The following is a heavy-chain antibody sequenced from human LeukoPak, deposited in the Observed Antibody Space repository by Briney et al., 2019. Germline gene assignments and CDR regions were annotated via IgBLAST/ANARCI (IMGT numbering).Heavy chain of an antibody. V-gene: IGHV1-2*02. CDR3: AREGASIAARGDMG. CDR2: INPNSGGT. D-gene: IGHD6-6*01. Sequence: ASVKVSCKASGYTFTGYYMHWVRQAPGQGLEWMGWINPNSGGTNYAQKFQGRATMTRDTSISTAYMELSRLRSDDTAVYYCAREGASIAARGDMGWGQGALVTVSS. J-gene: IGHJ4*02. CDR1: GYTFTGYY.